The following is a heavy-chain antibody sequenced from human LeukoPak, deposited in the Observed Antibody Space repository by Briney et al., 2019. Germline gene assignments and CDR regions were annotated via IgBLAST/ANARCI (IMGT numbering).Heavy chain of an antibody. CDR2: IKEDGSEK. CDR3: ARDSRAVGANGDDAFDI. J-gene: IGHJ3*02. Sequence: GGSLRLACAASGFTFSSYWMSWVRQAPGKGLEWVANIKEDGSEKYYVDSVKGRFTISRDNAKKSLYLQLDSLRAEDTAVYYCARDSRAVGANGDDAFDIWGQGTMVTVSS. CDR1: GFTFSSYW. D-gene: IGHD1-26*01. V-gene: IGHV3-7*01.